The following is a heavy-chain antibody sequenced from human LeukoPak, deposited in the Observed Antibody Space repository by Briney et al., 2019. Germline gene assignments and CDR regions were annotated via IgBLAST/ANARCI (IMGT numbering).Heavy chain of an antibody. V-gene: IGHV3-21*06. CDR2: ITSGSTNI. J-gene: IGHJ4*02. D-gene: IGHD6-13*01. CDR3: AKDLPQYSSSWAAFDD. Sequence: PGGSLRLSCAASGFTFSSYKMNWVRQAPGKGLEWVSAITSGSTNIFYAASVKGRFTVSRDNAKNSLYLQMNSLRAGETAVYYCAKDLPQYSSSWAAFDDWGQGTLVTASS. CDR1: GFTFSSYK.